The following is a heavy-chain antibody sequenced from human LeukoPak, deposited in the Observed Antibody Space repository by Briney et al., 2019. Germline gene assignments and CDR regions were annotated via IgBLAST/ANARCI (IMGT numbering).Heavy chain of an antibody. V-gene: IGHV3-13*04. D-gene: IGHD6-19*01. CDR2: IGTAGDT. CDR1: GFTFSGYG. J-gene: IGHJ3*02. Sequence: GGSLRLSCAASGFTFSGYGMHWVRQGTGKGLEWVSGIGTAGDTYYPGSVKGRFTISRENAKNSLYLQMNSLRAGDTAVYYCARDSSGWRAFDIWGQGTMVTVSS. CDR3: ARDSSGWRAFDI.